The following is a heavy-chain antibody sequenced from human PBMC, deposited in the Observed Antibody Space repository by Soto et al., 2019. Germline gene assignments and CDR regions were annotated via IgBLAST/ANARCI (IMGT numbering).Heavy chain of an antibody. CDR2: ISGYNGNT. CDR1: GYTFTIYG. J-gene: IGHJ4*02. V-gene: IGHV1-18*04. D-gene: IGHD3-22*01. Sequence: QVQLVQSGAEVKKPGASVKVSCKASGYTFTIYGIPWVRQAPGQGLEWMGWISGYNGNTDYAQNLQDRVTLTTDASTSSVYMELRSLRSDDTAVYYCARVDYYDSSGDYGYWGQGTLITVSS. CDR3: ARVDYYDSSGDYGY.